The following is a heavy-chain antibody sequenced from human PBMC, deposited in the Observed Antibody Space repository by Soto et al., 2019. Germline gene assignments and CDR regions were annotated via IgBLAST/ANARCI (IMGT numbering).Heavy chain of an antibody. V-gene: IGHV3-48*02. Sequence: VQLLESGGGLVYPGASLRLSCETSGFSFSDYSMNWVRQAPGKGLQWVSYISSSGDDIHYADSVKGRFTVSRDNAKNAVFQQMNSLRDDDSAIYYCARLPKGSLVTAWGQGTLVTVSS. D-gene: IGHD2-21*02. CDR1: GFSFSDYS. CDR3: ARLPKGSLVTA. CDR2: ISSSGDDI. J-gene: IGHJ4*02.